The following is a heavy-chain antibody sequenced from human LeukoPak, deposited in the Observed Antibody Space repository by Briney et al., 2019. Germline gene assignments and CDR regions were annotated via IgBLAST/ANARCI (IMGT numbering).Heavy chain of an antibody. Sequence: SETLSLTCTVSGGSVSSGSYYWSWIRQPPGKGLEWIGYIYYSGSTNYNPSLKSRVTISVDTSKNQFSLKLSSVTAADTAMYFCARTPTYCGGDCYYFDPWGQGTLVTVSS. D-gene: IGHD2-21*02. J-gene: IGHJ5*02. CDR2: IYYSGST. V-gene: IGHV4-61*01. CDR1: GGSVSSGSYY. CDR3: ARTPTYCGGDCYYFDP.